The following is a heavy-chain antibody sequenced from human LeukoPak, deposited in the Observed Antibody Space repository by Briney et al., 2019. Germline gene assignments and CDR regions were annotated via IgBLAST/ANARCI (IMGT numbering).Heavy chain of an antibody. V-gene: IGHV4-59*08. Sequence: SETLSLTCTVSGDSISSYYWSWIRQPPGKGLEWIGYIYYSGSTNYNPSLKSRVAISVDTSKNQFSLKLTSVTAADTAVYYCARMLSGIYSQTDYWGQGTLVTVSS. CDR3: ARMLSGIYSQTDY. D-gene: IGHD1-26*01. J-gene: IGHJ4*02. CDR2: IYYSGST. CDR1: GDSISSYY.